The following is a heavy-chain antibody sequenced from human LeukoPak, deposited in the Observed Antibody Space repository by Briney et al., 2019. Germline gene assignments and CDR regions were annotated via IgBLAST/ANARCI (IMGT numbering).Heavy chain of an antibody. CDR3: ARWTTTFLDY. J-gene: IGHJ4*02. CDR2: INPNSGGT. CDR1: GYTFTGYY. Sequence: EASVKVSCKASGYTFTGYYMHWVRQAPGQGLEWMGWINPNSGGTNYAQKFQGRVTMARDTSTSTVYMDLSSLRSEDTAVYYCARWTTTFLDYWGQGTLVTVSS. V-gene: IGHV1-2*02. D-gene: IGHD1-1*01.